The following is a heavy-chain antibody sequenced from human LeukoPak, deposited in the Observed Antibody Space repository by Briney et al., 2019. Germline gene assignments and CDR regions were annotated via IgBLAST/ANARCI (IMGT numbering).Heavy chain of an antibody. CDR2: IYYSGST. J-gene: IGHJ4*02. CDR1: GGSISSYY. Sequence: SETLSLTCTVSGGSISSYYWSWIRQPPGKGLEWIGYIYYSGSTNYNPSLKSRVTISVDTSKNQFSLKLSSVTAADTAVYYCARGPYDSSGYYYWGQGTLVTVSS. CDR3: ARGPYDSSGYYY. V-gene: IGHV4-59*01. D-gene: IGHD3-22*01.